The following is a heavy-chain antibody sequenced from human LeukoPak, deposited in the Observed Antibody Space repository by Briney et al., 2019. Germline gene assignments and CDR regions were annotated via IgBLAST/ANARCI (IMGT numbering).Heavy chain of an antibody. Sequence: SETLSLTCAVYGGSFGSYYWSWIRQPPGKGLEWIGEINHSGSTNYNPSLQSRVTISVDTSKNQFSLKLSSVTAADTAVYYCARAQYCSSTSCCTRGVCYPYYYYYYMDVWGKGTTVTVSS. D-gene: IGHD2-2*01. V-gene: IGHV4-34*01. CDR1: GGSFGSYY. CDR2: INHSGST. CDR3: ARAQYCSSTSCCTRGVCYPYYYYYYMDV. J-gene: IGHJ6*03.